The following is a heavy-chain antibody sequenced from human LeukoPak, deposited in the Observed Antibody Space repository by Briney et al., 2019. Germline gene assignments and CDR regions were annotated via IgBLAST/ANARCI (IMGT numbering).Heavy chain of an antibody. V-gene: IGHV4-39*07. J-gene: IGHJ4*02. CDR3: ARDPTKYCSGGSCYSDY. CDR2: IYYSGST. Sequence: PSETLSLTCTVSGGSISSSSYYWGWIRQPPGKGLEWIGSIYYSGSTYYNPSLKSRVTISVDTSKNQFSLKLSSVTAADTAVYYCARDPTKYCSGGSCYSDYWGQGTLVTVSS. CDR1: GGSISSSSYY. D-gene: IGHD2-15*01.